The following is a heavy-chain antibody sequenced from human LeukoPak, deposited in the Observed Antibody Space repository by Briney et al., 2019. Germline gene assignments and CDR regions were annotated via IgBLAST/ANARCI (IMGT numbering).Heavy chain of an antibody. V-gene: IGHV4-61*08. J-gene: IGHJ4*02. CDR2: IYYSGST. CDR1: GGSISSGGYY. CDR3: ARGVRSWVDY. D-gene: IGHD1-26*01. Sequence: SETLSLTCTVSGGSISSGGYYWSWIRQHPGKGLEWIGYIYYSGSTNYNPSLKSRVTISVDTSKNQFSLKLSSVTAADTAVYYCARGVRSWVDYWGQGTLVTVSS.